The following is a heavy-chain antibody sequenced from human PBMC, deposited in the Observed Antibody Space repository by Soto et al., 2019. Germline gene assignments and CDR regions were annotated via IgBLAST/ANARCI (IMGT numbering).Heavy chain of an antibody. CDR3: ASDGREYYDILTGYLYGYYYYGMDV. V-gene: IGHV1-3*01. D-gene: IGHD3-9*01. CDR2: INAGNGNT. Sequence: ASVKVCCKASGYTFTGYAMHWVRQAPGQRLEWMGWINAGNGNTKYSQKFQDRVTITRDRSMSTAYMELSSLRSEDTAMYYCASDGREYYDILTGYLYGYYYYGMDVWGQGTTVTVS. J-gene: IGHJ6*02. CDR1: GYTFTGYA.